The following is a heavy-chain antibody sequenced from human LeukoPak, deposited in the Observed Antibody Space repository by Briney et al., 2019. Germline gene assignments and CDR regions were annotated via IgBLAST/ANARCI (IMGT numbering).Heavy chain of an antibody. D-gene: IGHD4-17*01. Sequence: ASVKVSCKASGYTFTSYYMHWARQAPGQGLEWMGIINPSSGSTSYAQKFQGRVTMTRDTSTSTVYMELSSLRSEDTAVYYCARKHTVTTGFDIWGQGTMVTVSS. CDR2: INPSSGST. CDR3: ARKHTVTTGFDI. J-gene: IGHJ3*02. CDR1: GYTFTSYY. V-gene: IGHV1-46*01.